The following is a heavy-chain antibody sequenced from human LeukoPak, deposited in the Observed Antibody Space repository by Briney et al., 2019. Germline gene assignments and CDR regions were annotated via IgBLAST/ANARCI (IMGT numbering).Heavy chain of an antibody. CDR2: INHSGST. V-gene: IGHV4-34*01. J-gene: IGHJ4*02. CDR3: ARGYYYDSSGYYSAAYYFDY. CDR1: GGSFSGYY. D-gene: IGHD3-22*01. Sequence: SETLSLTCAVYGGSFSGYYWSWIRQPPGKGLEWIGEINHSGSTNYNPSLKGRVTISVDTSKNQFSLKLSSVTAAGTAVYYCARGYYYDSSGYYSAAYYFDYWGQGTLVTVSS.